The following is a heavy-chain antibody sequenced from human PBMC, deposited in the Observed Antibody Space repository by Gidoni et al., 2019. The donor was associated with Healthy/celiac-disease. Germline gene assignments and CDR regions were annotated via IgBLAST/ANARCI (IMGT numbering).Heavy chain of an antibody. CDR2: IYPRGST. D-gene: IGHD5-12*01. CDR1: GGSISSSHW. Sequence: QVQLQASGSGLAKPSGTLPPTFAVSGGSISSSHWWSWVRQPPGKGLEWIGEIYPRGSTNYNPALKSRVTISVDKSKNQFSLKLSSVTAADTAVYYCARVLGYGDCWGQGTLVTVSS. J-gene: IGHJ4*02. CDR3: ARVLGYGDC. V-gene: IGHV4-4*02.